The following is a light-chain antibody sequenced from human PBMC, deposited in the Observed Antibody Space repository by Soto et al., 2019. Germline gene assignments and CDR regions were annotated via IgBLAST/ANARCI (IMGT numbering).Light chain of an antibody. J-gene: IGLJ2*01. CDR1: SSDVGSYSL. Sequence: QPVLTQPASVSGSPGQSITIFCNGTSSDVGSYSLVSWYQQHPGKAPKLIIYEGSKRPSGVSNRFSGSKSGNTASLTISGLQAEDEADYYCCSYAGSSTLVFGGGTKLTVL. V-gene: IGLV2-23*01. CDR3: CSYAGSSTLV. CDR2: EGS.